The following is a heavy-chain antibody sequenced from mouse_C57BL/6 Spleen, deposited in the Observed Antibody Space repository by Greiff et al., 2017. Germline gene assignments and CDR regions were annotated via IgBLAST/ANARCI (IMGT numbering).Heavy chain of an antibody. D-gene: IGHD2-1*01. CDR3: AREVYPKGAMDY. CDR2: IDPSDSYT. CDR1: GYTFTSYW. J-gene: IGHJ4*01. Sequence: QVQLQQPGAELVMPGASVKLSCKASGYTFTSYWMHWVKQRPGQGLEWIGEIDPSDSYTNYNQKFKGKSTLTVDKSSSTAYMQLSSLTSEDSAVYYCAREVYPKGAMDYWGQGTLVTVSS. V-gene: IGHV1-69*01.